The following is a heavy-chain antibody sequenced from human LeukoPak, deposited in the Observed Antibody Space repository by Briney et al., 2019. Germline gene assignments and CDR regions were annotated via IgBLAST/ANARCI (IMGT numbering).Heavy chain of an antibody. CDR3: ARGRHRSGWYVPAVLDY. J-gene: IGHJ4*02. V-gene: IGHV1-3*01. D-gene: IGHD6-19*01. CDR1: GYTFTSYA. CDR2: INAGNGST. Sequence: GASVKVSCKASGYTFTSYAMHWVRQAPGQRLEWTGWINAGNGSTKYSQKFQGRVTITRDTSASTAYMELSSLRSEDTAVYYCARGRHRSGWYVPAVLDYWGQGTLVTVSS.